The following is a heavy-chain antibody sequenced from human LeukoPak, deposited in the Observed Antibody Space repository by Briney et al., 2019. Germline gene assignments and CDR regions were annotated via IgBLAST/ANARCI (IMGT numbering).Heavy chain of an antibody. CDR1: GFTISSYD. D-gene: IGHD7-27*01. J-gene: IGHJ4*02. V-gene: IGHV3-30*03. Sequence: PGGSLRLSCAASGFTISSYDMQWVRHAPAKELVWGAVISYDGSNKYYADSVKGRFTISRDNTKNTLYLQMNSLRAEDTAVYYCARWGPNVVAYFDYWGQGTLVTVSS. CDR3: ARWGPNVVAYFDY. CDR2: ISYDGSNK.